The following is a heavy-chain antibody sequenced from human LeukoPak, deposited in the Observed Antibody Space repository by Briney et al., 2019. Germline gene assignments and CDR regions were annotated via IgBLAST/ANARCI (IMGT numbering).Heavy chain of an antibody. CDR3: ARDTTWYSGSYQDY. V-gene: IGHV3-30*04. D-gene: IGHD1-26*01. CDR1: GFTFSSYA. CDR2: ISYDGSNK. J-gene: IGHJ4*02. Sequence: GGSLRLSCAASGFTFSSYAMHWVRQAPGKGREWVAVISYDGSNKYYADCVKGRFTISRDNSKNTLYLQMNSLRAEDTAVYYCARDTTWYSGSYQDYWGQGTQVTVSS.